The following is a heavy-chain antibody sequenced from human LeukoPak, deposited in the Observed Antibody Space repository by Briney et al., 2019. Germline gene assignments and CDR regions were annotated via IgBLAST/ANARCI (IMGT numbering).Heavy chain of an antibody. CDR1: GFKFSDHW. CDR3: ATTRTDFHFDC. D-gene: IGHD1-1*01. J-gene: IGHJ4*02. CDR2: INGDGSST. V-gene: IGHV3-74*01. Sequence: PGGSLRLSCAASGFKFSDHWMHWVRQAPGKGLVWVSRINGDGSSTTYADSVRGRFAISRDNAKNTVYLQVNSLRAEDTAVYYCATTRTDFHFDCWGQGTLVTVSS.